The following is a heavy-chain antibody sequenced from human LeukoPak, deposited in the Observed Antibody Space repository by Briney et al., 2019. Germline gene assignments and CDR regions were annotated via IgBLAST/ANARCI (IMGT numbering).Heavy chain of an antibody. J-gene: IGHJ3*01. CDR1: GYSLTSYC. D-gene: IGHD1-26*01. Sequence: PGESLKISCKVSGYSLTSYCIGWVRQLPRKGLEWMGINYPGDSSHTYSPSFQGQVTISVDKSINTANLQWSSLQASDTAMYYCGMSGDRVPLEDDVFDVWGQGTTVTVST. CDR2: NYPGDSSH. V-gene: IGHV5-51*01. CDR3: GMSGDRVPLEDDVFDV.